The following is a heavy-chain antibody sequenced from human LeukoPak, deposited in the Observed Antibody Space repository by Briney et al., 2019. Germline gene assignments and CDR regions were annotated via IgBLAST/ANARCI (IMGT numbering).Heavy chain of an antibody. Sequence: PGGSLRLSCAASGFTFSSYGMHWVRQAPGKGLEWVAVISYDGSSKYYADSVKGRFTISRDNSKNTLYLQMNSLRAEDTAVYYCAKGDDSSSWPFDYWGQGTLVTVSS. D-gene: IGHD6-13*01. CDR3: AKGDDSSSWPFDY. J-gene: IGHJ4*02. CDR1: GFTFSSYG. V-gene: IGHV3-30*18. CDR2: ISYDGSSK.